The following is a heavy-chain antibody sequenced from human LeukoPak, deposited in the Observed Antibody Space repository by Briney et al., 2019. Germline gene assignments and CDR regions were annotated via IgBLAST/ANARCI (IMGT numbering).Heavy chain of an antibody. Sequence: GSLRLSCAASGITFNYAMYWVRQAPGKGLEYVAGISGNGGSTHYANSVKGRFSISRDNSKSTLYLQMGSLRVEDMAVYYCAREVNSGFDSWGQGTLVTVSS. D-gene: IGHD2/OR15-2a*01. CDR2: ISGNGGST. V-gene: IGHV3-64*01. CDR3: AREVNSGFDS. J-gene: IGHJ5*01. CDR1: GITFNYA.